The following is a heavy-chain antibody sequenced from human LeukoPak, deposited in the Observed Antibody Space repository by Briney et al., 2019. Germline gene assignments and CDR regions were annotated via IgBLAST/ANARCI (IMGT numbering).Heavy chain of an antibody. CDR2: IYPGDSDT. CDR3: ARRSSNYPYNWFDP. Sequence: GESLQISCKGSGSSFTSYWIGWVRQLPGKGLEWMGIIYPGDSDTRYSPSFQGQVTISADKSISTAYLQWSSLKASDTAMYYCARRSSNYPYNWFDPWGQGTLVTVSS. V-gene: IGHV5-51*01. D-gene: IGHD4-11*01. CDR1: GSSFTSYW. J-gene: IGHJ5*02.